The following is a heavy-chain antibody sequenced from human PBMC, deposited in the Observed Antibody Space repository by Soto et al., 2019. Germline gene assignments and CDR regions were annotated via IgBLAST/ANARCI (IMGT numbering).Heavy chain of an antibody. Sequence: LSLTCAASGFTFSNAWMNWVRQAPGKGLEWVGRIKSKTDGGTTDYAAPVKGRFTISRDDSKNTLYLQMNSLKTEDTAVYYCTTLSWELLYYYYGMDVWGQGTTVTVSS. CDR2: IKSKTDGGTT. J-gene: IGHJ6*02. V-gene: IGHV3-15*07. CDR3: TTLSWELLYYYYGMDV. CDR1: GFTFSNAW. D-gene: IGHD1-26*01.